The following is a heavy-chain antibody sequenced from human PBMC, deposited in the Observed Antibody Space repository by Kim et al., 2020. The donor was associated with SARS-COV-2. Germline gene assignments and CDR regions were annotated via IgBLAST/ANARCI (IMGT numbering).Heavy chain of an antibody. Sequence: GGSLRLSCAASGFTFSSFAMNWVRHAPGKGLDWVSGISGSGGNTYYADSVKGRFTSSRDNTKTTVHLQMNSLRAEATPEYYGSKDFYW. J-gene: IGHJ4*01. CDR1: GFTFSSFA. CDR2: ISGSGGNT. CDR3: SKDFY. V-gene: IGHV3-23*01.